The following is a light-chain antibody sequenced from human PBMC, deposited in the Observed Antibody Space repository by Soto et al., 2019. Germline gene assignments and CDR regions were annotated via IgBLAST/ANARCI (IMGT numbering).Light chain of an antibody. J-gene: IGKJ4*01. CDR3: QQYDNLPLT. Sequence: DIQMTQSPSSLSAFVGERVTITCQASQDVKKFLTWYQQKPGKAPQLLIYDASNLEMGVPSRFSGRGSGTHFTFTISSLQPEDIATFYCQQYDNLPLTFGGGTKVEIK. CDR2: DAS. CDR1: QDVKKF. V-gene: IGKV1-33*01.